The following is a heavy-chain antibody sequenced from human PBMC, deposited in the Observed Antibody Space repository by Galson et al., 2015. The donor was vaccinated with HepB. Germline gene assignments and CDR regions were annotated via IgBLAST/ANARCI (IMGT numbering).Heavy chain of an antibody. V-gene: IGHV3-53*01. CDR3: ARGYIPYYYYGMDV. CDR2: IYSGGST. J-gene: IGHJ6*02. CDR1: GFTVSSNY. D-gene: IGHD1-14*01. Sequence: SLRLSCAASGFTVSSNYMSWVRQAPGKGLEWVSVIYSGGSTYYADSVKGRFTISRDNSKNTLYLQMNSLRAEDTAVYYCARGYIPYYYYGMDVWGQGTTVTVSS.